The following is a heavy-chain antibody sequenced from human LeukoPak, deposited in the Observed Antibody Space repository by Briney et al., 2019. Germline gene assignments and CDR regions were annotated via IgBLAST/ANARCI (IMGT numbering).Heavy chain of an antibody. CDR3: ARVRDGSSLDY. CDR1: GYTFSSYG. J-gene: IGHJ4*02. CDR2: ISAYNGNT. D-gene: IGHD1-26*01. Sequence: ASVKVSCKASGYTFSSYGITWVRQAPGQGLEWMGWISAYNGNTKSTQKFQDRVTMTTDTSPNTACMELRSLRSDDTAVYYCARVRDGSSLDYWGQGTLVTVSS. V-gene: IGHV1-18*01.